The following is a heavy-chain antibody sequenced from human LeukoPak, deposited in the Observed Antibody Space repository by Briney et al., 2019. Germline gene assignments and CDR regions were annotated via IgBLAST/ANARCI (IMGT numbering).Heavy chain of an antibody. V-gene: IGHV4-4*09. J-gene: IGHJ4*02. Sequence: SETLSLTCTVSGGSFKNYYWSWIRQPPGKGLEWIGNIYISGNTNYNPSLKSRVTISVDTSKNQFSLNLSSVTAADTAVYYCARQPGYGDQVFDHWGQGTLVTVSS. D-gene: IGHD4-17*01. CDR1: GGSFKNYY. CDR2: IYISGNT. CDR3: ARQPGYGDQVFDH.